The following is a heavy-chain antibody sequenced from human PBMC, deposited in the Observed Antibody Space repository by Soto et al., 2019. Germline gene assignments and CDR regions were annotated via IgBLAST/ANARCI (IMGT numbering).Heavy chain of an antibody. CDR3: AKTPQSSSWFLDGFDI. D-gene: IGHD6-13*01. Sequence: EVQLLESGGGLVQPGGSLRLSCAASGFTFSSYAMSWVRQAPGKGLEWVSAISGSGGSTYYADSVKGRFTISRDNSKNTLDLEMNRLRAEETAVYYCAKTPQSSSWFLDGFDIWGQGTMVTVSS. CDR2: ISGSGGST. J-gene: IGHJ3*02. CDR1: GFTFSSYA. V-gene: IGHV3-23*01.